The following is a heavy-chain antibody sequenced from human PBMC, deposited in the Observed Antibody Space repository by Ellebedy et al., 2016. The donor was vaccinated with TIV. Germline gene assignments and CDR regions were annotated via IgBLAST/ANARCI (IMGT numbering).Heavy chain of an antibody. CDR3: ASGGCTSTSCYNGKDFYS. CDR2: ISGTGGST. J-gene: IGHJ4*02. CDR1: GFTFRSFA. V-gene: IGHV3-23*01. Sequence: GESLKISXAASGFTFRSFAMSWVRQAPGKGLEWVSTISGTGGSTYYADIVQGRFTISRDNARNSLYLQMNSLRAEDTAVYYCASGGCTSTSCYNGKDFYSWGQGTLVTVSS. D-gene: IGHD2-2*02.